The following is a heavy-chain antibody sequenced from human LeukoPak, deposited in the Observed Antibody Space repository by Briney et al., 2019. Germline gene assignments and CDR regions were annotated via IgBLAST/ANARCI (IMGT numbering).Heavy chain of an antibody. CDR1: GYTFTSYA. Sequence: ASVKVSCKASGYTFTSYAMSWVRQAPGQGLEWMGWINTNTGNPTYAQGFTGRFVFSLDTSVSTAYLQISSLKAEDTAVYYCARDFSSSWSPSGYFDYWGQGTLVTVSS. CDR3: ARDFSSSWSPSGYFDY. V-gene: IGHV7-4-1*02. D-gene: IGHD6-13*01. J-gene: IGHJ4*02. CDR2: INTNTGNP.